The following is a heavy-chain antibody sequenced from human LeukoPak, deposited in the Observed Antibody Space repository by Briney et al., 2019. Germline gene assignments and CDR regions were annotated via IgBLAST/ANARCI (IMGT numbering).Heavy chain of an antibody. CDR1: GGSFSGYY. CDR2: INHSGST. V-gene: IGHV4-34*01. Sequence: SETLSLTCAVSGGSFSGYYWTWIRQTPGKGLEWIGEINHSGSTDYNPSLKSRVTISLDTSKNQFSLKLSSVTAADTAVYYCARVLVLYYPFFDYWGQGTLVTVSS. D-gene: IGHD3-10*01. CDR3: ARVLVLYYPFFDY. J-gene: IGHJ4*02.